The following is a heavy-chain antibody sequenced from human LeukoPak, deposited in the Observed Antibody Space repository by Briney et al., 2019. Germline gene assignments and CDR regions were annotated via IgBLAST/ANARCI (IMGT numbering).Heavy chain of an antibody. CDR2: ISAYNGNT. J-gene: IGHJ4*02. D-gene: IGHD4-23*01. Sequence: ASVKVSCTASGYTFTSYGISWVRQAPGQGLEWMGWISAYNGNTNYAQKLQGRVTMTTDTSTSTAYMELKSLRSDDTAVYYCARERSAYGGNSNPPDDWGQGTLVTVSS. CDR3: ARERSAYGGNSNPPDD. V-gene: IGHV1-18*01. CDR1: GYTFTSYG.